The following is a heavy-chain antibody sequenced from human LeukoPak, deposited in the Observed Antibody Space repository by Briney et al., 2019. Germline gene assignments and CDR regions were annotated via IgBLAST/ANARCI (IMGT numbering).Heavy chain of an antibody. Sequence: SETLSLTCTVSGYSIRSGYYRGWIRQPPGKGLEWIGSLYHSGSTFYNPSLGSRVTISVDTSKNQISLNLRSVTAADTAVYYCARVPGPNWFDPWGQGTLVTVSS. CDR2: LYHSGST. V-gene: IGHV4-38-2*02. CDR3: ARVPGPNWFDP. J-gene: IGHJ5*02. CDR1: GYSIRSGYY.